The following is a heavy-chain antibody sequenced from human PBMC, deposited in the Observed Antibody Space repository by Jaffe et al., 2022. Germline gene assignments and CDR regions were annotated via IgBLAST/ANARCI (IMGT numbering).Heavy chain of an antibody. V-gene: IGHV3-23*01. CDR2: ISGSGGST. CDR1: GFTFSSYA. Sequence: EVQLLESGGGLVQPGGSLRLSCAASGFTFSSYAMSWVRQAPGKGLEWVSAISGSGGSTYYADSVKGRFTISRDNSKNTLYLQMNSLRAEDTAVYYCAKGDLRYYDFWSGYSGNYYYYYMDVWGKGTTVTVSS. D-gene: IGHD3-3*01. CDR3: AKGDLRYYDFWSGYSGNYYYYYMDV. J-gene: IGHJ6*03.